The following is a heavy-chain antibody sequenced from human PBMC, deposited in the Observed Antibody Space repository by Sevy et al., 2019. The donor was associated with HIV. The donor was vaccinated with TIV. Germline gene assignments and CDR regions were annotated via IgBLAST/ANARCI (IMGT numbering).Heavy chain of an antibody. Sequence: ASVKVCCKASGYTFTSSYLHWVRQAPGQGLEWMGIINPGGGDTNYAQKFQGRVTMTRDTATSTVYMELSSLRSEDTAVYYCARGYDNSGHFDYWGQGTLVTVSS. CDR2: INPGGGDT. CDR1: GYTFTSSY. J-gene: IGHJ4*02. V-gene: IGHV1-46*01. D-gene: IGHD3-22*01. CDR3: ARGYDNSGHFDY.